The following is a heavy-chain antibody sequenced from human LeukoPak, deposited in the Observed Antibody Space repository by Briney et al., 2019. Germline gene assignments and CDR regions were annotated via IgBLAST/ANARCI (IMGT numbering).Heavy chain of an antibody. V-gene: IGHV4-4*02. CDR1: GGSISSSNW. D-gene: IGHD6-25*01. CDR2: IYSSGST. Sequence: SETLSLTCAVSGGSISSSNWWSWVRQPPGKGLEWIGRIYSSGSTDYNPSLKSRVTMSVDTSKSQFSLKMNSVTAADTAVYYCARGIVAAPERALDFWGQGTMVTVSS. CDR3: ARGIVAAPERALDF. J-gene: IGHJ3*01.